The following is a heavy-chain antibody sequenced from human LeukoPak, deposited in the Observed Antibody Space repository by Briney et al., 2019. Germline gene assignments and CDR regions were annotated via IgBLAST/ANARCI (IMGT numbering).Heavy chain of an antibody. D-gene: IGHD6-19*01. CDR2: VYYNGKT. Sequence: SETLSLTCSVSGASIGSSSYFWGWIRQPPGKGLEWIGTVYYNGKTYYNPSLQSRVSMSADTSQSQFSLKVYSVTAADTAIYYCARRGTVHSSLWYLDYWGQGALVIVSS. V-gene: IGHV4-39*01. J-gene: IGHJ4*02. CDR1: GASIGSSSYF. CDR3: ARRGTVHSSLWYLDY.